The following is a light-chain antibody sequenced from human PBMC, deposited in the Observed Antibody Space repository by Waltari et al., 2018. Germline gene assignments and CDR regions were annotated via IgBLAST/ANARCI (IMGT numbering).Light chain of an antibody. CDR3: CSYAGNYIWV. CDR2: AVS. CDR1: SSDIGRYDI. Sequence: QSALTQPASVSGSPGQSVTISCPGASSDIGRYDIVSWVQQHPGNAPKLIICAVSKRPSGVSHRFSGSKSGDTASLTISGLQFEDEADYYCCSYAGNYIWVFGGGTRLTVL. J-gene: IGLJ3*02. V-gene: IGLV2-23*02.